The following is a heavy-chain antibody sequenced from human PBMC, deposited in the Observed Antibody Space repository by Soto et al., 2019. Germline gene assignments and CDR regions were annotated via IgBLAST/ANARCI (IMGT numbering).Heavy chain of an antibody. CDR2: VSGRGDGI. D-gene: IGHD2-21*01. CDR3: AKDVVEVLPYYGMTV. J-gene: IGHJ6*02. CDR1: GFSFSDYA. Sequence: EAQILESGGDLVRPGGSLRLSCSVSGFSFSDYAMNWVRQAPGKGLEWVSAVSGRGDGIFYADSVKGPYSISRDNSKNTVYLQVHNLRVDDTAVYYCAKDVVEVLPYYGMTVWGRGPTVSVSS. V-gene: IGHV3-23*01.